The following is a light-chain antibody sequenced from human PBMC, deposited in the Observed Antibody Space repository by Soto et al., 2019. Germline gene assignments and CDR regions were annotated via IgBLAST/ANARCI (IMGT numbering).Light chain of an antibody. CDR3: QQYGTSRWT. Sequence: EIVLTQSPYTLSLFPGERATLSCRASQSVSSTYLAWYQQKPGQAPRPLISSASSRATGTPDRFSGSGSGTDFTLTISRLEPEDFAVHYCQQYGTSRWTFGQGTKVDIK. CDR1: QSVSSTY. J-gene: IGKJ1*01. V-gene: IGKV3-20*01. CDR2: SAS.